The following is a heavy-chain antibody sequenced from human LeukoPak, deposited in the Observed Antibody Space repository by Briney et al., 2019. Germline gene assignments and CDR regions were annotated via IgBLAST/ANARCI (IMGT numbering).Heavy chain of an antibody. J-gene: IGHJ5*01. CDR1: GDSVSTNSAA. D-gene: IGHD2-21*02. Sequence: SQTLSVTCAISGDSVSTNSAAWNWIRQSPSGGLEWLGRTYYRSKWYHDYAPSVQSRITINPDTSKNQFSLHLNSVTPEDTAVYYCTRGNRDFDSWGQGTLVTVSS. V-gene: IGHV6-1*01. CDR2: TYYRSKWYH. CDR3: TRGNRDFDS.